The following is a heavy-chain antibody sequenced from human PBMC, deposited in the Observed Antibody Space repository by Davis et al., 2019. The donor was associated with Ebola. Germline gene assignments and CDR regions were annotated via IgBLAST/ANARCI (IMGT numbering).Heavy chain of an antibody. Sequence: SVKVSCKASGGTFSSYTISWVRQAPGQGLEWMGRIIPILGIANYAQKFQGRVTITADKSTSTAYMELNSLRAEDTAVYYCARYQETNPDYYGMDVWGKGTTVTVSS. V-gene: IGHV1-69*02. D-gene: IGHD2-8*01. J-gene: IGHJ6*04. CDR3: ARYQETNPDYYGMDV. CDR2: IIPILGIA. CDR1: GGTFSSYT.